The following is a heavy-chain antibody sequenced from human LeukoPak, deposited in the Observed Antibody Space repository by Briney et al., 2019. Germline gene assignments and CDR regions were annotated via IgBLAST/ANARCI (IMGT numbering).Heavy chain of an antibody. J-gene: IGHJ6*02. D-gene: IGHD3-9*01. CDR2: ITNGGTTI. V-gene: IGHV3-11*01. CDR3: ARSIGLTGGGVDV. CDR1: GFTFSDYN. Sequence: GGSLRLSCAASGFTFSDYNMNWVRQAPGKGLEGGSYITNGGTTIHHADSVKGRFTISRDNAKKTLYLQMNSLRAEDTAVYYCARSIGLTGGGVDVWGQGTTVTVSS.